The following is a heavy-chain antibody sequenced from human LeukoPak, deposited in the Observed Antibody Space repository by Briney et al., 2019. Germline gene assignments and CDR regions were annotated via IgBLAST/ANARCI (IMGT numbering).Heavy chain of an antibody. CDR1: GFTFSNYA. CDR2: ITGSAADT. D-gene: IGHD3-10*01. J-gene: IGHJ6*04. Sequence: GRSLRLSCAASGFTFSNYAMSCVRQAPGKRLEWVSAITGSAADTYSADSVKGRFTISRDNSRNTLYLQMNSLRAEDTAVYYCAKPTVGSGSHYGLDVWGKGTTVTVSS. V-gene: IGHV3-23*01. CDR3: AKPTVGSGSHYGLDV.